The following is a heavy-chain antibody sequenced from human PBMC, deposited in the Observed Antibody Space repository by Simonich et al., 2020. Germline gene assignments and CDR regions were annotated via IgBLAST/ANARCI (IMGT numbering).Heavy chain of an antibody. CDR3: ARHLQLGPFDY. V-gene: IGHV4-34*01. D-gene: IGHD1-1*01. CDR2: INNSGST. J-gene: IGHJ4*02. CDR1: GGSFSGYY. Sequence: QVQLQQWGAGLLKPSETLSLTCAVYGGSFSGYYWSWIRQPPGKGLGWIGEINNSGSTNYNPSLKSRVTISVDTSKNQFSLKLSSVTAADTAVYYCARHLQLGPFDYWGQGTLVTVSS.